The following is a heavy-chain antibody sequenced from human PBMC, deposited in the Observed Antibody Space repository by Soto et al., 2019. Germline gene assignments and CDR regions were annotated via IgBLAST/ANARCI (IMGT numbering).Heavy chain of an antibody. CDR2: ISYDGTNK. Sequence: GSLRLSCAASGFTFSTNAMHWVRQAPGKGLEWVAVISYDGTNKYHADSVRGRFTISRDNSKNTLFLQMNSLRAEDTAVYYCAKDGGGYNYGYVMLDKYYYGMDVWGQGTTVTVSS. V-gene: IGHV3-30-3*01. D-gene: IGHD5-18*01. CDR1: GFTFSTNA. J-gene: IGHJ6*02. CDR3: AKDGGGYNYGYVMLDKYYYGMDV.